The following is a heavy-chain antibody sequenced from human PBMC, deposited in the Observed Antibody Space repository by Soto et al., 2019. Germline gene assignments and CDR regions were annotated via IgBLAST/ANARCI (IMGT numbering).Heavy chain of an antibody. CDR1: GGTIVNYY. Sequence: PSEPLSLTRTFAGGTIVNYYWRWIRQPPGKGLEWIGYIYYSGSTNYNPSLKSRVTISVDTSKNQFSLKLSSVTAADTAVYYCARDRRPLYYDFWSGYVPGYYYYGMDVWGQGTTVTVSS. CDR3: ARDRRPLYYDFWSGYVPGYYYYGMDV. D-gene: IGHD3-3*01. CDR2: IYYSGST. J-gene: IGHJ6*02. V-gene: IGHV4-59*01.